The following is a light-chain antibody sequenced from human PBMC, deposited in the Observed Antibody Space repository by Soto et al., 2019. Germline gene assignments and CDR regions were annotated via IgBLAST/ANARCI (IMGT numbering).Light chain of an antibody. CDR2: DTS. V-gene: IGLV7-46*01. Sequence: QAVVTQEPSLTVSPGGTVTLTCGSSTGAVTSGHYPYWFQQKPGQAPRTLIYDTSNKHSWTPARFSGSLLGGKAALTLSGARLEDGGDFYGFPSYGGAGLWVLGGGTKPTAL. CDR1: TGAVTSGHY. J-gene: IGLJ3*02. CDR3: FPSYGGAGLWV.